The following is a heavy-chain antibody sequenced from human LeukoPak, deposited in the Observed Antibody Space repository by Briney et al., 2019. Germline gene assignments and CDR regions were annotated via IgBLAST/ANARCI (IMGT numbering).Heavy chain of an antibody. V-gene: IGHV4-59*01. CDR1: GGSISSYY. D-gene: IGHD6-19*01. CDR3: ARDSSGWYGM. Sequence: SETLSLTCTVSGGSISSYYWSWIRQPPGKGLEWIGYIYYSGSTNYNPSLKSRVTISVDTSKNQFSLKLSSVTAADTAVYYCARDSSGWYGMWGQGTLVTVSS. CDR2: IYYSGST. J-gene: IGHJ4*02.